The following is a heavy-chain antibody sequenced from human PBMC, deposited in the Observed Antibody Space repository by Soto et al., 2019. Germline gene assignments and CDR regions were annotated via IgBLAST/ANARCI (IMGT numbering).Heavy chain of an antibody. CDR1: GFTFSSYA. Sequence: GGSLRLSCAASGFTFSSYAMSWVRQAPGKGLEWVSAISGSGGSTYYADSVKGRFTISRDNSKNTLYLQMNSLRAEDTAVYYCAKGDCSSTSCYGVDYWGQGTLVTVSS. D-gene: IGHD2-2*01. J-gene: IGHJ4*02. CDR3: AKGDCSSTSCYGVDY. CDR2: ISGSGGST. V-gene: IGHV3-23*01.